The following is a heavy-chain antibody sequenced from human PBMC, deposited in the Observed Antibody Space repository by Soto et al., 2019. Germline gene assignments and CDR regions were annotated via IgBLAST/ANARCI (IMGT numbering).Heavy chain of an antibody. V-gene: IGHV1-18*01. CDR1: GYTFTSYG. CDR2: ISAYNGNT. CDR3: ARAPAPLYSSSWYYFDY. Sequence: VASVTVSCKASGYTFTSYGISWVRQAPGQGLERMGRISAYNGNTNYAQKLQGRVTMTTDTSTSTAYMELRSLRSDDTAVYYCARAPAPLYSSSWYYFDYRGQGTLVTVSS. D-gene: IGHD6-13*01. J-gene: IGHJ4*02.